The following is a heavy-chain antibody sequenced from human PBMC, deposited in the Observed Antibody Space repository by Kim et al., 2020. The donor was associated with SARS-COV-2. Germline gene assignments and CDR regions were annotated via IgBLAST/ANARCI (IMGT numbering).Heavy chain of an antibody. CDR1: GGSISSYY. CDR2: IYYSGST. Sequence: SETLSLTCTVSGGSISSYYWSWIRQPPGKGLEWIGYIYYSGSTNYNPSLKSRVTISVDTSKNQFSLKLSSVTAADTAVYYCARESASPLYGSGSVNDAFDIWGQGTMVTVSS. D-gene: IGHD3-10*01. V-gene: IGHV4-59*13. CDR3: ARESASPLYGSGSVNDAFDI. J-gene: IGHJ3*02.